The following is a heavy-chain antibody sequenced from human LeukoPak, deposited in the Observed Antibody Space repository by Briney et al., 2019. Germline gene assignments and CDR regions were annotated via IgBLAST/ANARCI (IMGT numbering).Heavy chain of an antibody. CDR3: AKLKIRGADSSGYYLSYFDY. V-gene: IGHV3-23*01. J-gene: IGHJ4*02. CDR1: GFTFSSYA. Sequence: GGSLRLSCAASGFTFSSYAMSWVRQAPGKGLEWVSAISGSGGSTYYADSVRGRFTISRDNSKNTLYLQINSLRAEDTAVYYCAKLKIRGADSSGYYLSYFDYWGQGTLVTVSS. D-gene: IGHD3-22*01. CDR2: ISGSGGST.